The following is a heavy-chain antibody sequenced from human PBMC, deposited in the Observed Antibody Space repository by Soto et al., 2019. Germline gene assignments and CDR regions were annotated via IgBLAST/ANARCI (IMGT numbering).Heavy chain of an antibody. CDR3: ARHVDTAMVTYYGMDV. CDR1: GYSFTSYW. V-gene: IGHV5-10-1*01. J-gene: IGHJ6*02. CDR2: IDPSDSCT. D-gene: IGHD5-18*01. Sequence: PGESLKISCKGSGYSFTSYWISWVRQMPGKGLEWMGRIDPSDSCTNYSPSFQGHVTISADKSISTAYLQWSSLKASDTAMYYCARHVDTAMVTYYGMDVWGQGTTVTVSS.